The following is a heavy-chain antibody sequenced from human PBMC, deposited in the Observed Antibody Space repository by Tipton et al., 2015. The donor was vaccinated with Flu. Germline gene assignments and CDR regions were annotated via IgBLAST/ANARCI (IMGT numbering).Heavy chain of an antibody. V-gene: IGHV1-69*01. J-gene: IGHJ3*02. CDR3: ARERARQLVLDDAFDI. Sequence: QVQLVQSGAEVKKPGSSVKVSCKASGGTFSSYAISWVRQAPGQGLEWMGGIIPIFGTANYAQKFQGRVTITADESTSTAYMELSSLRSEDTAVYYCARERARQLVLDDAFDIWGQGTMVTVSS. CDR2: IIPIFGTA. D-gene: IGHD6-13*01. CDR1: GGTFSSYA.